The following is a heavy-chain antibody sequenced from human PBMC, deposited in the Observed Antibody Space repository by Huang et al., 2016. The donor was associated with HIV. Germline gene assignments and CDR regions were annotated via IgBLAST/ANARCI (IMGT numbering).Heavy chain of an antibody. J-gene: IGHJ5*01. V-gene: IGHV4-34*02. Sequence: QVQLEQWGAGLLKPSDTLSLTCAVYGGSFSGYFWNWIRPSPGEGLEWIGQIKHSGVTDYNPTLKSRATISVDTSKNQFSLRLTSVTAADTAIYYCAREIMISFGGPFDSWGHGNLVTVSS. CDR2: IKHSGVT. CDR1: GGSFSGYF. CDR3: AREIMISFGGPFDS. D-gene: IGHD3-16*01.